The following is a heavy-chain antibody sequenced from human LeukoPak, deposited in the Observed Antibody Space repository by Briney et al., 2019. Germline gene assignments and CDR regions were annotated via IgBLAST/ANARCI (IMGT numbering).Heavy chain of an antibody. CDR1: GGSITDNTYS. CDR2: IHNNGAT. CDR3: ARRRVAATAGWSDP. D-gene: IGHD6-13*01. Sequence: PSETLSLTCAVSGGSITDNTYSWGWIRQPPGEGLEWIGCIHNNGATYYDPSLKSRVTFSMDTSKNQVFLTLTSVTAADTAVYYCARRRVAATAGWSDPWGQGTLVTVSS. V-gene: IGHV4-39*01. J-gene: IGHJ5*02.